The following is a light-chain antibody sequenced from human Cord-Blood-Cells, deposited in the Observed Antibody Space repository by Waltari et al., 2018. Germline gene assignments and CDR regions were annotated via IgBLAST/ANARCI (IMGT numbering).Light chain of an antibody. CDR3: CSYAGSRV. Sequence: QSALTQPASVSGSPGQSITISCTGTSSDVGGYTLVSWYQQHPGKAPKLMIYEGSTRPSGVSNRFSGSKSGNTASLTISGLQAEDEADYYCCSYAGSRVFGGGTKLTVL. V-gene: IGLV2-23*01. J-gene: IGLJ3*02. CDR1: SSDVGGYTL. CDR2: EGS.